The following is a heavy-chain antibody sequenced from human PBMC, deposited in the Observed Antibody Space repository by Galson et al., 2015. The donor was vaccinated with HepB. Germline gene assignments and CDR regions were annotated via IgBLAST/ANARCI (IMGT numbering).Heavy chain of an antibody. CDR3: ASDYYNSGSYPFNY. D-gene: IGHD3-10*01. CDR2: ISSSSSTK. V-gene: IGHV3-48*02. CDR1: GFTFSGYN. Sequence: SLRLSCAVSGFTFSGYNMNWVRQAPGKGLEWISYISSSSSTKYYADSVKGRFTISRDNAENSLYLQMNNLRDEDTAVYYCASDYYNSGSYPFNYWGQGTLVTVSS. J-gene: IGHJ4*02.